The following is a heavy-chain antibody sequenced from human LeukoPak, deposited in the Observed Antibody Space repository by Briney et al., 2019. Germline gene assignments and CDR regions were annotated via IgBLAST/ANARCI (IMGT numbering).Heavy chain of an antibody. D-gene: IGHD3-22*01. CDR3: ARAPLYYDSGDAFDI. V-gene: IGHV1-2*02. J-gene: IGHJ3*02. Sequence: GASVKVSCKASGYTFTGYYMHWVRQAPGQGLEWMGWINPNSGGTNYAQKFQGKVTMTRDTSISTAYMELSRLRSDDTAVYYCARAPLYYDSGDAFDIWGQGTMVTVSS. CDR2: INPNSGGT. CDR1: GYTFTGYY.